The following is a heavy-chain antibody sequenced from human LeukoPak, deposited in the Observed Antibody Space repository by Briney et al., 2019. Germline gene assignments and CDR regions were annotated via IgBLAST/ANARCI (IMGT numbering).Heavy chain of an antibody. J-gene: IGHJ3*02. V-gene: IGHV4-30-4*01. D-gene: IGHD4-17*01. CDR1: GGSISSGDYF. CDR2: IYYSGST. CDR3: AREKVTTYAFDI. Sequence: SQTLSLTCTVSGGSISSGDYFWSWIRQPPGKGLEWIGYIYYSGSTYYNPSLKSRVTISVDTSKNQFSLKLSSVTAADTAVYYCAREKVTTYAFDIWGQGTMVTVSS.